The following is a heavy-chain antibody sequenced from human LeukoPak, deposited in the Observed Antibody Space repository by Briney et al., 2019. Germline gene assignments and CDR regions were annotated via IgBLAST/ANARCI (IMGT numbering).Heavy chain of an antibody. CDR2: VYSSGST. Sequence: GGSLTLSCAASGFTVSSNYMSWVRQAPGKGLEGVSVVYSSGSTYYAHSVKRRFTISRDNSKNTLSLQMNRLRAGDTAVYYCARAIVSVDTAMVDNGMDVWGQGTTDTVSS. D-gene: IGHD5-18*01. J-gene: IGHJ6*02. V-gene: IGHV3-53*01. CDR1: GFTVSSNY. CDR3: ARAIVSVDTAMVDNGMDV.